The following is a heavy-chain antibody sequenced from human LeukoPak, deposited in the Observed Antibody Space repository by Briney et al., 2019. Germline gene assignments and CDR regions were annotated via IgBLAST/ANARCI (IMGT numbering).Heavy chain of an antibody. J-gene: IGHJ4*02. Sequence: ASVKVSCKASGGTFSSYAIGWVRQAPGQGLEWMGGIIPIFGTANYAQKFQGRVTITADESTSTAYMELSSLRSEDTAVYYCASTDSIDYYDSSGYSNPFDYWGQGTLVTVSS. D-gene: IGHD3-22*01. CDR3: ASTDSIDYYDSSGYSNPFDY. V-gene: IGHV1-69*13. CDR2: IIPIFGTA. CDR1: GGTFSSYA.